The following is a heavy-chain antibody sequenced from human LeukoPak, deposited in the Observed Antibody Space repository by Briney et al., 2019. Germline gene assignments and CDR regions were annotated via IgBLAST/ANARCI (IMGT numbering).Heavy chain of an antibody. V-gene: IGHV1-2*02. D-gene: IGHD3-10*01. CDR3: ARSHMVRGVISNYYFDY. CDR2: INPNSGGT. CDR1: GYTFTGYY. J-gene: IGHJ4*02. Sequence: ASVKVSCKASGYTFTGYYMHWVRQAPGQGLEWMGWINPNSGGTNYAQKFQGRVTMTRDTSISTAYMELSRLRSDDTAVYYCARSHMVRGVISNYYFDYWGQGTLVTVSS.